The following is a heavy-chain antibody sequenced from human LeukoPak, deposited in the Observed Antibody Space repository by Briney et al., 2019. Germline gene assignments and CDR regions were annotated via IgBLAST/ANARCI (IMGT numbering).Heavy chain of an antibody. CDR3: ARVLYSSSWLEGLPYYYGMDV. CDR2: IYSSGST. V-gene: IGHV3-53*01. D-gene: IGHD6-13*01. J-gene: IGHJ6*02. Sequence: GGSLRLSCAASGFTVNSNYLMWLPQAPGKGLEWGSVIYSSGSTYYADSVKGRFTISRDNSKNSLYLQMNSLRAEDTAVYYCARVLYSSSWLEGLPYYYGMDVWGQGTTVTVSS. CDR1: GFTVNSNY.